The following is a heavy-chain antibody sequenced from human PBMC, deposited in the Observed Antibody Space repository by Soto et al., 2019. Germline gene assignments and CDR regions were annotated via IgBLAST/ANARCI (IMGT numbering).Heavy chain of an antibody. V-gene: IGHV3-23*01. Sequence: GGSLRLSCAASGFTFSSFAMTWVRQAPGKGLEWVSTIRGSGDTTYIADSVKGRFTISRDNSKNTLFLQMNSLRAEDTAVYYCAKQGVRYLNSRLTLAGFDYWGQGALVTVSS. CDR2: IRGSGDTT. CDR3: AKQGVRYLNSRLTLAGFDY. J-gene: IGHJ4*02. D-gene: IGHD6-19*01. CDR1: GFTFSSFA.